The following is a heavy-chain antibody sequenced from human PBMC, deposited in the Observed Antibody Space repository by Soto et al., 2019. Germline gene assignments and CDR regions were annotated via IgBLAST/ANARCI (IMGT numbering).Heavy chain of an antibody. D-gene: IGHD6-6*01. CDR2: IYPGDSDT. CDR3: ARFEYSSSSSLLYYYYGMDV. Sequence: PGESLKISCKGSGYTFTNYWIGWVRQMPGKGLEWMGIIYPGDSDTKYNPSFQGQVTISADKSISTAYLQWSSLKASDTAMYYCARFEYSSSSSLLYYYYGMDVWGQGTTVTVSS. CDR1: GYTFTNYW. J-gene: IGHJ6*02. V-gene: IGHV5-51*01.